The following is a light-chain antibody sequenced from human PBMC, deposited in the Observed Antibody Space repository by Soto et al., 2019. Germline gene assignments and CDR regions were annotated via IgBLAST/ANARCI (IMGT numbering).Light chain of an antibody. CDR3: QQLSRYPLT. J-gene: IGKJ4*01. CDR2: AAS. V-gene: IGKV1-9*01. CDR1: QGISSY. Sequence: DIQLTQSPSFLAASVGDRVTITCRASQGISSYLAWYQQKPGKAPKLLIYAASTLQSGVPSRFSGSGSETEFSLTIRALQPEDFATYYCQQLSRYPLTFGGGTTVDIK.